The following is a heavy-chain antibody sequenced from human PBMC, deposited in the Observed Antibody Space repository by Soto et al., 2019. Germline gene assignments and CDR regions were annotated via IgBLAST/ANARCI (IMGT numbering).Heavy chain of an antibody. D-gene: IGHD1-26*01. V-gene: IGHV4-34*01. Sequence: PSETLSLTCAVYGGSFSGYYWSWIRQPPGKGLEWIGEINHSGSTNCNPSLKSRVTISVDTSKNQFSLKLSSVTAADTAVYYCARVAGGLGGPTYNWFDRWGQGTLVTVSS. CDR1: GGSFSGYY. CDR3: ARVAGGLGGPTYNWFDR. CDR2: INHSGST. J-gene: IGHJ5*02.